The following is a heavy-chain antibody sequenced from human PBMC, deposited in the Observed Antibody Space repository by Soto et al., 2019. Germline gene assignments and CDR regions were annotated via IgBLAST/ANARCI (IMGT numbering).Heavy chain of an antibody. D-gene: IGHD3-10*01. CDR3: ARLLRGVIITPGIGWFDP. Sequence: GESLKSAGKGSGYSFTGYCIGWVLQMPGKGLEWMGIIYPGDSDTRYSPSFQGQVTISADKSISTAYLQWSSLKASDTAMYYCARLLRGVIITPGIGWFDPWGQGTLVTVS. V-gene: IGHV5-51*01. CDR2: IYPGDSDT. J-gene: IGHJ5*02. CDR1: GYSFTGYC.